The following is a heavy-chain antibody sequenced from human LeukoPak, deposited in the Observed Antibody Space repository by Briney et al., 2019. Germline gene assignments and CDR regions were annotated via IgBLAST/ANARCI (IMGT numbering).Heavy chain of an antibody. Sequence: PGGSLRLSCAASGFTFSSYSMNWIRQPPGKGLEWIGEINHSGSTNYNPSLKSRVTISVDTSKNQFSLKLSSVTAADTAVYYCARAGITGTTTSEDYWGQGTLVTVSS. J-gene: IGHJ4*02. V-gene: IGHV4-34*01. CDR3: ARAGITGTTTSEDY. CDR1: GFTFSSYS. CDR2: INHSGST. D-gene: IGHD1-20*01.